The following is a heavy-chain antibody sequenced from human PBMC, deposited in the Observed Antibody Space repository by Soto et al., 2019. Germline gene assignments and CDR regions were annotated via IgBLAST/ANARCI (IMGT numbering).Heavy chain of an antibody. J-gene: IGHJ6*02. V-gene: IGHV4-39*01. CDR1: GGSISSSSYY. D-gene: IGHD5-18*01. CDR2: IYYSGST. CDR3: ARRRWDTAMVSYYYYGMDV. Sequence: PSETLSLTCTVSGGSISSSSYYWGWIRQPPGKGLEWIGSIYYSGSTYYNPSLKSRVTISVDTSKNQFSLKLSSVTAADTAVYYCARRRWDTAMVSYYYYGMDVWGQGTTVTVSS.